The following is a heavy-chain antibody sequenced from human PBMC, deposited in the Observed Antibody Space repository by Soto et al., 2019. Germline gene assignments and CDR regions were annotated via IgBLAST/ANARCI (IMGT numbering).Heavy chain of an antibody. CDR1: GDSISSGNYY. D-gene: IGHD2-8*02. J-gene: IGHJ3*02. CDR2: ISYSGST. CDR3: ARERASYRHTGGSPVWVAFEI. V-gene: IGHV4-31*03. Sequence: QVQLQESGPGLVKPSQALSLTCTVSGDSISSGNYYWSWLRQHPGKGLEWIAYISYSGSTYYNPSLKSRGAISVDTSEKQFSLKLISVTAADTAVYFCARERASYRHTGGSPVWVAFEICGQGTMVTVSS.